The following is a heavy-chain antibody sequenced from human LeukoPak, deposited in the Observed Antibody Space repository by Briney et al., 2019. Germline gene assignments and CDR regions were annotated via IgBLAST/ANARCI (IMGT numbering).Heavy chain of an antibody. V-gene: IGHV3-23*01. Sequence: PGGSLRPSCAASGFTFSTYAMSWVRQAPGKGLEWVSAISASGGTTYYADSVKGRFTISRDNSRDALHLQMNSLRAEDTAVYYCAKRSVGYDFWSGVDHWGQGTLVTVSS. CDR3: AKRSVGYDFWSGVDH. D-gene: IGHD3-3*01. J-gene: IGHJ4*02. CDR1: GFTFSTYA. CDR2: ISASGGTT.